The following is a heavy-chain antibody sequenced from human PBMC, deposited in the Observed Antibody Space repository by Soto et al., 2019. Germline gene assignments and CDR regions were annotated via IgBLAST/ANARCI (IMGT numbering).Heavy chain of an antibody. V-gene: IGHV3-11*01. J-gene: IGHJ3*02. Sequence: GGSQRLSSTASGFNFGDYYMSWIRQAPGKGLEWVSYISSSGSTIYYADSVKGRFTISRDNAKNSLYLQMNSLRAEDTAVYYCARVAYSGYDWFNAFDIWGQGTMVTVSS. CDR1: GFNFGDYY. CDR3: ARVAYSGYDWFNAFDI. CDR2: ISSSGSTI. D-gene: IGHD5-12*01.